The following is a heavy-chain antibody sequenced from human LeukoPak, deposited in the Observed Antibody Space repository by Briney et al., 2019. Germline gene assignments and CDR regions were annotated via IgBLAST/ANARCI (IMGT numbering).Heavy chain of an antibody. J-gene: IGHJ5*02. CDR3: ARRGGYCSGGSCSYNWFDP. Sequence: SQTLSLTCAVSGGSISSGGYSWSWIRQPPGKGLGWIGYIYHSGSTYYNPSLKSRVTISVDRSKNQFSLKLSSVTAADTAVYYCARRGGYCSGGSCSYNWFDPWGQGTLVTVSS. D-gene: IGHD2-15*01. V-gene: IGHV4-30-2*01. CDR2: IYHSGST. CDR1: GGSISSGGYS.